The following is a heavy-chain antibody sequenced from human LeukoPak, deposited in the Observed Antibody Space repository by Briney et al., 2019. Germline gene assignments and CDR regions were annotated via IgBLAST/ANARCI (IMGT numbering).Heavy chain of an antibody. Sequence: SETLSLTCTVSGGSINGYYWSWIRQPPGKGLEWVGYIYYSGSTNYNPSLKSRLTMSVDTSKNQFSLKLSSVTAADTAVYYCASFYQAYYFDYWGQGTLVTVSS. D-gene: IGHD2-21*01. CDR1: GGSINGYY. CDR2: IYYSGST. V-gene: IGHV4-59*08. CDR3: ASFYQAYYFDY. J-gene: IGHJ4*02.